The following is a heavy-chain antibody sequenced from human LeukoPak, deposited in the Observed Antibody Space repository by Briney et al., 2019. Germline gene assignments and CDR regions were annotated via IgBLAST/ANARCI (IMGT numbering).Heavy chain of an antibody. J-gene: IGHJ3*02. CDR3: ARDMGITGTTGAFDI. Sequence: PSETLSLTCTVSGGSISSGGYYWSWIRLHPGKGLEWIGYIYYSGSTYYNPSLKSRVTISVDTSKNQFSLKLSSVTAADTAVYYCARDMGITGTTGAFDIWGQGTMVTVSS. CDR2: IYYSGST. D-gene: IGHD1-7*01. V-gene: IGHV4-31*03. CDR1: GGSISSGGYY.